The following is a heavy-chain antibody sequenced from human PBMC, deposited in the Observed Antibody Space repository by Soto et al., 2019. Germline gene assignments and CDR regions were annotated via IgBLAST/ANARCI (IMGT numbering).Heavy chain of an antibody. CDR3: ASATVQLVRYYFDY. CDR2: IIPIFGTA. CDR1: GGTFSSYA. V-gene: IGHV1-69*13. Sequence: GASVKVSCKASGGTFSSYAISWVRQAPGQELEWMGGIIPIFGTANYAQKFQGRVTITADESTSTAYMELSSLRSEDTAVYYCASATVQLVRYYFDYWGQGTLVTVSS. J-gene: IGHJ4*02. D-gene: IGHD6-13*01.